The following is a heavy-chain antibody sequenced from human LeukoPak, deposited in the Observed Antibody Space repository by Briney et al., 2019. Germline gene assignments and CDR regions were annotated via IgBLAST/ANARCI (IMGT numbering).Heavy chain of an antibody. CDR1: GFTFSSHW. CDR2: IKQDGSEK. J-gene: IGHJ6*02. D-gene: IGHD3-16*01. Sequence: PGGSLRLSCAASGFTFSSHWMSWVRQAPGKGLEWVANIKQDGSEKYYVDSVKGRFTISRDNAKNSLYLQMNSLRAEDTAVYYCARERDYARNYYYYGMDVWGQGTTVTVSS. CDR3: ARERDYARNYYYYGMDV. V-gene: IGHV3-7*05.